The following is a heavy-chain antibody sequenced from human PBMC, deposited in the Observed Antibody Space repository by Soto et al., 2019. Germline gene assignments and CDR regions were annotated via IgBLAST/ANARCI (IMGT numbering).Heavy chain of an antibody. D-gene: IGHD2-2*01. Sequence: ASVKVSCKASGGTLSTYTINWVRQAPGQGLEWMGRIIPILDIADYAQKFQGRVTITADMSTSTAYMELSSLTSEDTAIYYCAADKVPTDPYNWVDPWGQGTLVTVSS. V-gene: IGHV1-69*02. J-gene: IGHJ5*02. CDR3: AADKVPTDPYNWVDP. CDR2: IIPILDIA. CDR1: GGTLSTYT.